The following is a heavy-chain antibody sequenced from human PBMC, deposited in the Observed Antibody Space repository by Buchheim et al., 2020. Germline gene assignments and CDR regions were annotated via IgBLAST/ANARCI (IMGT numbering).Heavy chain of an antibody. J-gene: IGHJ5*02. CDR2: INPNSGGT. Sequence: QVQLVQSGAEVKKPGASVKVSCKASGYTFTGYYLHWVQQAPGQGLEWMGWINPNSGGTKYAQKFQGWVTMTRDTSISTAYMELSRLRSDDTAVYYCARGGSPRAVVTANWFDPWGQGTL. D-gene: IGHD2-21*02. CDR1: GYTFTGYY. V-gene: IGHV1-2*04. CDR3: ARGGSPRAVVTANWFDP.